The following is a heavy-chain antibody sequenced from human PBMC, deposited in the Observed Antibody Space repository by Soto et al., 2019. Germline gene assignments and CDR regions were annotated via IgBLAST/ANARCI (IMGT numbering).Heavy chain of an antibody. CDR2: IVVGSGNT. Sequence: SVKVSCKASGFTFTSSAVQWVRQARGQRLEWIGWIVVGSGNTNYAQKFQERVTITRDMSTSTAYMELSSLRSEDTAVYYCAAPPDYYDRSGYYRDYCGQGTLVAVSS. CDR1: GFTFTSSA. J-gene: IGHJ4*02. V-gene: IGHV1-58*01. D-gene: IGHD3-22*01. CDR3: AAPPDYYDRSGYYRDY.